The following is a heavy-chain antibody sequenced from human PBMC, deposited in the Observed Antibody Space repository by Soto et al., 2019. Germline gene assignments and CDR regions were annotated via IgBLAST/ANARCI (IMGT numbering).Heavy chain of an antibody. Sequence: QIQLVQSGAEVKKPGSSVKVSCKASGGTFSSYAISWVRQAPGQGLEWMGGIIPIFGTANYAQKFQGRVTMTGDESTSTDYMELSSLRSEDTAVYYCARSLNPYCSGGSCDEFDPWGQGTLVAVSS. D-gene: IGHD2-15*01. CDR2: IIPIFGTA. J-gene: IGHJ5*02. CDR3: ARSLNPYCSGGSCDEFDP. V-gene: IGHV1-69*12. CDR1: GGTFSSYA.